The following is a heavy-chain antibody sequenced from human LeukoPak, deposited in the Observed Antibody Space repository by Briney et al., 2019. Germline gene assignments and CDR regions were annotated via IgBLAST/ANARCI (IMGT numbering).Heavy chain of an antibody. Sequence: GGSLRLSCVASGFTFSDYYMTWIRQAPGKGLEWVSYITGGTTIYYADSVKGRFTISRDNSKNTLYLQMNSLRAEDTAVYYCAKSYDSSGYYNYYYYYMDVWGKGTTVTVSS. CDR2: ITGGTTI. CDR1: GFTFSDYY. J-gene: IGHJ6*03. D-gene: IGHD3-22*01. CDR3: AKSYDSSGYYNYYYYYMDV. V-gene: IGHV3-69-1*01.